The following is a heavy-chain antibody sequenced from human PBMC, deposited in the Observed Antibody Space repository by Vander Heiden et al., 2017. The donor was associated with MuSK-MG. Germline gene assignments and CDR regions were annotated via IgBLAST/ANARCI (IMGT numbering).Heavy chain of an antibody. V-gene: IGHV4-59*01. CDR1: GRPISSYY. CDR3: ATSRDPIYWYFDL. Sequence: QVQLQESGPGLVKPSETLSLTCTVSGRPISSYYWSWIRQPPGKGLEWIGYIYYSGSTNYNPSLKSRVTISADTSKNQFPLKLSSVTAADTAVYYCATSRDPIYWYFDLWGRGTLVTVSS. CDR2: IYYSGST. D-gene: IGHD2-2*01. J-gene: IGHJ2*01.